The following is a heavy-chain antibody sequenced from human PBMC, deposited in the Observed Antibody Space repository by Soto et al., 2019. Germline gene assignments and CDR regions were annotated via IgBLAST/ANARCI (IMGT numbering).Heavy chain of an antibody. D-gene: IGHD5-18*01. Sequence: GGSLRLSCAASGFTFGDYAMHWVRQVPGRGLEWVSGVSWTNISFGYADSVKGRFTISRDNAKNSLYLQMNSLRREDTAFYYCAKDRNTAMVTGDFDHWGHGTLVTVSS. CDR2: VSWTNISF. CDR1: GFTFGDYA. V-gene: IGHV3-9*01. CDR3: AKDRNTAMVTGDFDH. J-gene: IGHJ4*01.